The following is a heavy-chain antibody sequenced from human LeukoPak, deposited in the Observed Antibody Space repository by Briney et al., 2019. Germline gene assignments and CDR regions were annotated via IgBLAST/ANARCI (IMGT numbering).Heavy chain of an antibody. J-gene: IGHJ3*02. V-gene: IGHV4-39*07. CDR3: ARESQGYCSGGSCPLWAFDI. Sequence: PSETLSLTCTVSGGSISSSSYYWGWIRQPPGKGLEWIGSIYYSGSTYYNPSLKSRVTISVDTSKNQFSLKLSSVTAADTAVYYCARESQGYCSGGSCPLWAFDIWGQGTMVTVSS. D-gene: IGHD2-15*01. CDR1: GGSISSSSYY. CDR2: IYYSGST.